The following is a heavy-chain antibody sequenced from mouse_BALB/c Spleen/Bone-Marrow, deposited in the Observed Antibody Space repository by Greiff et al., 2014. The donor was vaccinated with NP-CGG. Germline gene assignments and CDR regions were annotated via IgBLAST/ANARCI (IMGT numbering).Heavy chain of an antibody. J-gene: IGHJ3*01. D-gene: IGHD2-10*02. CDR1: GFTFTDYY. CDR2: IRNKANGYTT. CDR3: ARGYGHLGGFAY. Sequence: EVKVVESGGGLVQPGGSLRLSCATSGFTFTDYYMSWVRQPPGKALEWLGFIRNKANGYTTEYSASVKGRFTISRDNSQSILYLQMNTLRAEDSATYYCARGYGHLGGFAYWGQGTLVTVSA. V-gene: IGHV7-3*02.